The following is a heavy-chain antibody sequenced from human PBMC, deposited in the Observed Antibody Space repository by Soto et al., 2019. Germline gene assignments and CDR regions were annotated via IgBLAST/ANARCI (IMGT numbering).Heavy chain of an antibody. V-gene: IGHV3-30*04. CDR3: AKAINPFIAAAGTSFDY. CDR2: ISYDGSNK. J-gene: IGHJ4*02. Sequence: PGGSLRLSCAASGFTFSSYAMHWVRQAPGKGLEWVAVISYDGSNKYYADSVKGRFTISRDNSKNTLYLQMNSLRAEDTAVYYCAKAINPFIAAAGTSFDYWGQGTLVTVSS. CDR1: GFTFSSYA. D-gene: IGHD6-13*01.